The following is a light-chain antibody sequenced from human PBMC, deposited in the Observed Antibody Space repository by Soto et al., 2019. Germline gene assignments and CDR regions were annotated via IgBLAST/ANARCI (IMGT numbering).Light chain of an antibody. CDR1: QTVSNNY. J-gene: IGKJ5*01. CDR2: GAS. V-gene: IGKV3-20*01. Sequence: DIVLTQSPGTLSLSPGERAPLSCRARQTVSNNYLAWYQQRPGQAPRLLIYGASSRATGIQDRCIGSGSGTDFSLTIDRLEPEDFAVYHCQQYGSSPLITFGQGTDWRL. CDR3: QQYGSSPLIT.